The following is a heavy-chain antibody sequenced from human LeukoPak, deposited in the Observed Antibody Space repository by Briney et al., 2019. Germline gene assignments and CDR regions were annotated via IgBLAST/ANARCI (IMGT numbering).Heavy chain of an antibody. Sequence: KTGGSLRLSCAASGFTFSDYYMSWIRQAPGKGLEWVSYISSSGSTIYYADSVKGRFTISRDNAKNSLYLQMNSLRAEDTAVYYCARDGLTYYYDSSGYFSGGFDYWGQGTLVTVSS. CDR1: GFTFSDYY. D-gene: IGHD3-22*01. V-gene: IGHV3-11*01. CDR3: ARDGLTYYYDSSGYFSGGFDY. J-gene: IGHJ4*02. CDR2: ISSSGSTI.